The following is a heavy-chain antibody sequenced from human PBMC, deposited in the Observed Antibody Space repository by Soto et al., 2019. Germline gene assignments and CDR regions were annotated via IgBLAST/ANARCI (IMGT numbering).Heavy chain of an antibody. CDR1: GWNFSGYY. Sequence: PSETLSLTSAVYGWNFSGYYWSWIRQPPGKGLEWIGEINHSGSTNYNPSLKSRVTISVDTSKNQFSLKLSSVTAADTAVYYCAIINYCSSTSCYFSRDYWGQGTLVTVSS. D-gene: IGHD2-2*01. CDR3: AIINYCSSTSCYFSRDY. CDR2: INHSGST. V-gene: IGHV4-34*08. J-gene: IGHJ4*02.